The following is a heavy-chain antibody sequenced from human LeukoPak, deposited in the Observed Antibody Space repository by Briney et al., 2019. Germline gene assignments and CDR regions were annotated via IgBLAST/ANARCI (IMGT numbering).Heavy chain of an antibody. CDR1: GGSISSYY. D-gene: IGHD6-19*01. Sequence: PSETLSLTCTVSGGSISSYYWSWIRQPPGKGLEWIGYIYYSGSTNYNPSLKSRVTISVDTSKNQFSLKLSSVTAADTAVYYCARESIAVAGTSPYNWFDPWGQGTLATVSS. CDR2: IYYSGST. J-gene: IGHJ5*02. V-gene: IGHV4-59*01. CDR3: ARESIAVAGTSPYNWFDP.